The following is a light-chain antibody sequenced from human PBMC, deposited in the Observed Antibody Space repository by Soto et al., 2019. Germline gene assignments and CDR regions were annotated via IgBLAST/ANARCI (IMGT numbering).Light chain of an antibody. CDR1: SSDVGGYDY. CDR2: EVN. Sequence: QSAVTQPASVSGSPGQSITISCTGTSSDVGGYDYVSWYQQYPGKAPRLIIYEVNNRPSGVSDRFSGSKSGNTASLTISGLRAEDEGDYFCSSFTGTSALILFGGGTKLT. V-gene: IGLV2-14*01. CDR3: SSFTGTSALIL. J-gene: IGLJ2*01.